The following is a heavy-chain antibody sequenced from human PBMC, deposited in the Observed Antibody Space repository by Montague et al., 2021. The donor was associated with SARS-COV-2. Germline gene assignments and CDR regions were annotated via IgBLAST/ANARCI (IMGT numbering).Heavy chain of an antibody. Sequence: SRRLSCAASGFTFSSYEMNWVRQAPGKGLEWVSYISNSGSTIYYADSVKGRFTISRDNAKNSLYLQMNSLRAEDTAVYYCARVRATVTTMDYFDYWGQGTLVTVSS. CDR1: GFTFSSYE. D-gene: IGHD4-17*01. CDR2: ISNSGSTI. J-gene: IGHJ4*02. CDR3: ARVRATVTTMDYFDY. V-gene: IGHV3-48*03.